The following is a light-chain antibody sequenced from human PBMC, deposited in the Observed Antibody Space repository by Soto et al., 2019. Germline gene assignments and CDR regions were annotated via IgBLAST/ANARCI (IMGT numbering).Light chain of an antibody. J-gene: IGKJ1*01. CDR3: QQYNKWPPMT. CDR1: QSVRSN. V-gene: IGKV3-15*01. CDR2: GAS. Sequence: EIVMTQSPATLSVSPGERATLSCRASQSVRSNLAWYQQKPGQAPSLLIYGASTRATGIPARFSGSGSGTEFTLTISSLQSEDFAVYYCQQYNKWPPMTFGQGTKVEI.